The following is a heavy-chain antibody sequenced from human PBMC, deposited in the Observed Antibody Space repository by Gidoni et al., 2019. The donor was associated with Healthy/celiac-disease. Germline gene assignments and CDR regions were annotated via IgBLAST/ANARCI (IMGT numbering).Heavy chain of an antibody. CDR2: IYTSGST. Sequence: QVQLQESGPGLVKPSETLSLTCTVSSGPISSYYWSWIRQPAGKGLEWIGRIYTSGSTNYNPSLKSRVTMSVDTSKNQFSLKLSSVTAADTAVYYCARGIYRIADRDAFDIWGQGTMVTVSS. D-gene: IGHD6-13*01. CDR1: SGPISSYY. CDR3: ARGIYRIADRDAFDI. J-gene: IGHJ3*02. V-gene: IGHV4-4*07.